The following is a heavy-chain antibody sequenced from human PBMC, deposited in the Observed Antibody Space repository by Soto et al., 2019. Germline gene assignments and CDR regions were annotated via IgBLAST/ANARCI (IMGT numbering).Heavy chain of an antibody. CDR2: VTPYKADT. D-gene: IGHD5-12*01. V-gene: IGHV1-18*04. CDR1: GYTLTNYG. CDR3: ATDGPSNSGNLYAFDI. J-gene: IGHJ3*02. Sequence: ASVKVSCKASGYTLTNYGVTWVRQTPGQGLEWLGRVTPYKADTNSAQNLQGRVTMATDTSTNTAYLELRSLRSDDTAVYFCATDGPSNSGNLYAFDIWGQGTMVTVSS.